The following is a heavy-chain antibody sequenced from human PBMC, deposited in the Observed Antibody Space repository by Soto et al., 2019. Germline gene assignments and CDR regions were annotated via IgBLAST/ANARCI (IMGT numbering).Heavy chain of an antibody. V-gene: IGHV3-23*01. CDR3: SKEYGYFDWLLGPYYYGMDV. D-gene: IGHD3-9*01. CDR2: ISGSGGST. J-gene: IGHJ6*02. CDR1: GFTFSSYA. Sequence: GGSLRLSCAASGFTFSSYAMSWVRQAPGKGLERVSAISGSGGSTYYADSVKGRFTISRDNSKNTLYLQMNSLRAEDTAVYYCSKEYGYFDWLLGPYYYGMDVWGQGTTVTVSS.